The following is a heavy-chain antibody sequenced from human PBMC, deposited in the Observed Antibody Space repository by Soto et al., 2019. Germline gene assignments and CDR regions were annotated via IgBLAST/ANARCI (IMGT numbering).Heavy chain of an antibody. D-gene: IGHD4-4*01. J-gene: IGHJ6*02. CDR3: AKDFPPYSNSPYYSYYGIDV. V-gene: IGHV3-23*01. CDR1: GFTFSSYA. Sequence: EVQLLESGGGLVQPGGSLRLSCAVSGFTFSSYAMSWVRQAPGKGLEWVSAISDSGAITYYADSVRGRFTISRDNSKNTLYLQMNSLRAEDTALYYCAKDFPPYSNSPYYSYYGIDVWGQGTTVTVSS. CDR2: ISDSGAIT.